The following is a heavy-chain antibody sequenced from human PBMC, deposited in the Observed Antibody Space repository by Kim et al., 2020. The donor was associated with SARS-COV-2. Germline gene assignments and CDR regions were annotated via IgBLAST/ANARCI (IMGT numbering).Heavy chain of an antibody. D-gene: IGHD3-22*01. CDR3: AKGYDSTQPGYYYYGMDV. Sequence: KGRFTISRDNSKNTLYLQMNSLRAEDTAVYYCAKGYDSTQPGYYYYGMDVWGQGTTVTVSS. V-gene: IGHV3-23*01. J-gene: IGHJ6*02.